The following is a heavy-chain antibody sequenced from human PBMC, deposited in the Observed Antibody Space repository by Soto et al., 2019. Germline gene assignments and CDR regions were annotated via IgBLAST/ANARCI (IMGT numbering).Heavy chain of an antibody. Sequence: GASVKVSCKASGYTFTSYDINWVRQATGQGLEWMGWMNPNSGNTGYAQKFQGRVTMTRNTFISTAYMELSSLRSEDTAVYYCARGAEDILTGYGAFDIWGQGTMVTVSS. CDR1: GYTFTSYD. D-gene: IGHD3-9*01. CDR3: ARGAEDILTGYGAFDI. V-gene: IGHV1-8*01. CDR2: MNPNSGNT. J-gene: IGHJ3*02.